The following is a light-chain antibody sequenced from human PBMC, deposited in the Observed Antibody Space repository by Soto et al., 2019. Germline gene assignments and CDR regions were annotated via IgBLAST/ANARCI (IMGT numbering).Light chain of an antibody. CDR1: SSDVGGYNY. CDR2: DVS. CDR3: SSYTSSSTRLYV. J-gene: IGLJ1*01. Sequence: QSALTQPASVSGSPGQSITISCTGTSSDVGGYNYVSWYQQHPSKAPKLMIYDVSNRPSASSNPFSGPKSGNTAPLTISGLEAEDEADYYCSSYTSSSTRLYVFGTGTKLTVL. V-gene: IGLV2-14*01.